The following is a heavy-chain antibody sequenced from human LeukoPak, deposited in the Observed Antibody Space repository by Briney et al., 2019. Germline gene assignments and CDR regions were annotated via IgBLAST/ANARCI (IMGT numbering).Heavy chain of an antibody. J-gene: IGHJ5*02. D-gene: IGHD3-10*01. CDR1: GYTFTGYY. V-gene: IGHV1-2*02. CDR3: ARDSGDYYGSGIFRWFDP. CDR2: INPNSGGT. Sequence: GASVKVSCKASGYTFTGYYMHWVRQAPGQGLEWMGWINPNSGGTNYAQEFQGRVTMTRDTSISTAYMELSRLRSDDTAVYYCARDSGDYYGSGIFRWFDPWGQGTLVTVSS.